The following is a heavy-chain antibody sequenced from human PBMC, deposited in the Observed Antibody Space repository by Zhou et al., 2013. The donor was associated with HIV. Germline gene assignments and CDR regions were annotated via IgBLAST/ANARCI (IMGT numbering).Heavy chain of an antibody. V-gene: IGHV1-69*04. J-gene: IGHJ4*02. Sequence: QVQLMQSGAEVKKPGSSVRVSCKASGGTFTNYAVTWVRQAPGQGLEWMGRLIPLVGRTDYAQKFQGRITITADKLTNTAYLTLTSLRSEDTALYFCARDLTAEYASSTFDFWGQGTLVIVSS. CDR1: GGTFTNYA. CDR3: ARDLTAEYASSTFDF. D-gene: IGHD6-6*01. CDR2: LIPLVGRT.